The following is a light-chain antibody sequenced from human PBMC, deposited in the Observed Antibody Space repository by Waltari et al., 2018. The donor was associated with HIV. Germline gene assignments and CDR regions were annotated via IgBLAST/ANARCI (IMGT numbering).Light chain of an antibody. J-gene: IGLJ3*02. CDR2: LNSDGSH. V-gene: IGLV4-69*01. Sequence: QLVLTQSPSTSASLGASVKLTCTLRSGHTSYALAWPPPPPEKAPRYLMRLNSDGSHTTGDGIPDSFSGSSSGAERYLIISSLQSEDEADYYCQTWGTGIHVVFGGGTKLTVL. CDR3: QTWGTGIHVV. CDR1: SGHTSYA.